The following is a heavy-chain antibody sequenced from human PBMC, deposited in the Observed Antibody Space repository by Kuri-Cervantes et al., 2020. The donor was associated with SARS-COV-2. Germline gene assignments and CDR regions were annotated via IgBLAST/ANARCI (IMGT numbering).Heavy chain of an antibody. CDR3: ARDVGVYYYDSSGYYFDY. V-gene: IGHV3-11*04. D-gene: IGHD3-22*01. J-gene: IGHJ4*02. CDR1: GFTFSNAW. Sequence: LSLTCAASGFTFSNAWMSWVRQAPGKGLEWVSYISSSGSTIYYADSVKGRFTISRDNAKNSLYLQMNSLRAEDTAVYYCARDVGVYYYDSSGYYFDYWGQGTLVTVSS. CDR2: ISSSGSTI.